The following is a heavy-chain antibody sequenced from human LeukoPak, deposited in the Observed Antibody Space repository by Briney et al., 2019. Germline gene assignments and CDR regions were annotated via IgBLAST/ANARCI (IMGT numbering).Heavy chain of an antibody. J-gene: IGHJ3*02. D-gene: IGHD2-21*01. CDR3: ARTAYCGGDCPDDAFDI. Sequence: PSETLSLTCTVSGGSISSYYWSWIRQPPGKGLEWIGYIYYSGSTNYNPSLKSRVTISVDTFKNQFSLKLSSVTAADTAVYYCARTAYCGGDCPDDAFDIWGQGTMVTVSS. V-gene: IGHV4-59*01. CDR1: GGSISSYY. CDR2: IYYSGST.